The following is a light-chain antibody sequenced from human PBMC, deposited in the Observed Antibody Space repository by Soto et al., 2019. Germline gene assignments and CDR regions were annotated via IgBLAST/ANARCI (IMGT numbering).Light chain of an antibody. J-gene: IGKJ2*01. CDR2: AAS. Sequence: DIQMTQSPSSLSASVGDRVTITCRASQSIRRHLNWYQQKSGKAPKLLIYAASSLQSGVPSRFSGSGSGTDFTLTISSLQPEDFATYYCQQSYSTPYTFGQGTKLEIK. CDR3: QQSYSTPYT. V-gene: IGKV1-39*01. CDR1: QSIRRH.